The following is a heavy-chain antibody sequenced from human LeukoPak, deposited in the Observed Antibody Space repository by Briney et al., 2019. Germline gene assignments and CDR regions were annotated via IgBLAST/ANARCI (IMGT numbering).Heavy chain of an antibody. Sequence: PSETLSLTCTVSGGSISSYYWSWIRQPPGKGLEWIGYIYYSGSTYYNPSLKSRVTISVDTSKNQFSLKLSSVTAADTAVYYCAREHRLYYDILTGYSNPYFDYWGQGTLVTVSS. CDR3: AREHRLYYDILTGYSNPYFDY. J-gene: IGHJ4*02. D-gene: IGHD3-9*01. CDR2: IYYSGST. V-gene: IGHV4-59*08. CDR1: GGSISSYY.